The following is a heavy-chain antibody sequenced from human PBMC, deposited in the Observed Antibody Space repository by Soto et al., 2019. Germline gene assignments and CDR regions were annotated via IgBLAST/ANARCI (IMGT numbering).Heavy chain of an antibody. Sequence: PSETLSLTCTVSGGSISSGGYYWTWIRQHPGKGLEWIGYIYYSGSTYYNPSLKSRVTISVDTSKNQFSLKLSSVTAADTAVYYCARDKYYYGSGKVGMDVWGQGTTVTVYS. CDR3: ARDKYYYGSGKVGMDV. V-gene: IGHV4-31*03. CDR1: GGSISSGGYY. CDR2: IYYSGST. D-gene: IGHD3-10*01. J-gene: IGHJ6*02.